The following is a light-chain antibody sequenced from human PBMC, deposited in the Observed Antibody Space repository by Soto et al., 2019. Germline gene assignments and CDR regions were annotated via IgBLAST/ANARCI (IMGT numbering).Light chain of an antibody. J-gene: IGLJ2*01. CDR1: SSNIGSNT. CDR3: GAWDDSLNGLV. Sequence: QSVLTQPPSASGTPGQRVTISCSGSSSNIGSNTVNWYQQLPGTAPKLLIYSNNQRPSGVPDRFSGSKSGTSASLAISGLQAEDEADYYWGAWDDSLNGLVFGGGTKVTVL. V-gene: IGLV1-44*01. CDR2: SNN.